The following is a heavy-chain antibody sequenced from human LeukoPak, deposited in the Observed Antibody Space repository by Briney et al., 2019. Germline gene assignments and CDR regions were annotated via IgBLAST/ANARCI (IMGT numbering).Heavy chain of an antibody. CDR3: AKDMGAPAYCGGDCYSRYFQH. V-gene: IGHV3-11*01. CDR1: GFNFGDYY. CDR2: ISTGGGTI. J-gene: IGHJ1*01. Sequence: PGESLRLSCAASGFNFGDYYMSWIRQAPGKGLEWISYISTGGGTIKYADSVKGRFTISRDNAKNSLYLQMNSLRAEDTAVYYCAKDMGAPAYCGGDCYSRYFQHWGQGTLVTVSS. D-gene: IGHD2-21*02.